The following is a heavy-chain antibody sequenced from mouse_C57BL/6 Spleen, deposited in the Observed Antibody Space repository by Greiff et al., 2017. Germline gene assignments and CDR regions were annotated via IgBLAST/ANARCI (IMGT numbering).Heavy chain of an antibody. CDR1: GYTFTSYW. CDR3: ANYDYSYYARDY. Sequence: QVHVKQPGPELVKPGASVKLSCKASGYTFTSYWMHWVKQRPGKGLEWIGNINPSNGGTNYNEKFKSKATLTVDKSSSTAYMQLSSLTSEDSAVYYGANYDYSYYARDYWGQGTTVTVSS. D-gene: IGHD2-4*01. V-gene: IGHV1-53*01. J-gene: IGHJ4*01. CDR2: INPSNGGT.